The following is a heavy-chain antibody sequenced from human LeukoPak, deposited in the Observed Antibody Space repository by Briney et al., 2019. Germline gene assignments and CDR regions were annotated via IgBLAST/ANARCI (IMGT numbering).Heavy chain of an antibody. V-gene: IGHV1-69*13. CDR1: GGTFSSYA. J-gene: IGHJ4*02. Sequence: SVKVSCKASGGTFSSYAISWVRQAPGQGLEWMGGIIPIFGTANYAQKFQGRVTITADESTSTAYMELSSLRSEDTAVYYCARGWSSQVVVWDYWGQGTLVTVSS. CDR2: IIPIFGTA. D-gene: IGHD3-16*01. CDR3: ARGWSSQVVVWDY.